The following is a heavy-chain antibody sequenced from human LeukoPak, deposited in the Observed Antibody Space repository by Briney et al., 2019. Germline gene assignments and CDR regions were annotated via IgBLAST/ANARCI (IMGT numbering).Heavy chain of an antibody. CDR1: GFTFGSYS. CDR2: ISPSSSSI. V-gene: IGHV3-48*01. J-gene: IGHJ4*02. CDR3: ARDRLGYCSGGHCSTNVLFDV. D-gene: IGHD2-15*01. Sequence: GGSLRLSCAASGFTFGSYSMNWVRQAPGRGLEWVSYISPSSSSIHYADSVKGRFTISRDNAKNSLYLQMNSLRAEDTAVYYCARDRLGYCSGGHCSTNVLFDVWGQGTLVTVSS.